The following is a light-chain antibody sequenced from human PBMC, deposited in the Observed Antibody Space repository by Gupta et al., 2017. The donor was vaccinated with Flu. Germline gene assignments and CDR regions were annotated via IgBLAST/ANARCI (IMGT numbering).Light chain of an antibody. CDR3: QQSYSTPQGT. J-gene: IGKJ4*01. V-gene: IGKV1-39*01. CDR1: QSISSY. CDR2: AAS. Sequence: DIQMTQSPSSLSASVGDRVTITCRASQSISSYLNWYQQKPGKAPKLLIYAASSLQSGVPSRFSGSGSGTDFTLTISSLQPEDFATYYCQQSYSTPQGTFDGGTKVEIK.